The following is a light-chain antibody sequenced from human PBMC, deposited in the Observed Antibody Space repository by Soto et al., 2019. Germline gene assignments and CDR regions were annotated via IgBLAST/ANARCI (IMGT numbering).Light chain of an antibody. CDR2: DAS. CDR1: QSISTW. V-gene: IGKV1-5*01. Sequence: QMTQSPSTLSASVGDRVAITCRASQSISTWLAWYQQKPGKAPKLLIYDASSLQSGVPSRFSGSGSGTEFTLTISSLQPDDFATYYCQHYNNYSPYTFGQGTKV. J-gene: IGKJ2*01. CDR3: QHYNNYSPYT.